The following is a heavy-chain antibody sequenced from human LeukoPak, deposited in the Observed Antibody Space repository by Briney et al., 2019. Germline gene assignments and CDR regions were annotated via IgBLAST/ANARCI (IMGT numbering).Heavy chain of an antibody. Sequence: ASVKVSCKASGGTFSSYAISWVRQAPGQGLEWMGGIIPIFGTANYARKFQGRVTITADESTSTAYMELSSLRSEDTAVYYCARDDLPYGSGSYYDYWGQGTLVTVSS. CDR3: ARDDLPYGSGSYYDY. D-gene: IGHD3-10*01. CDR1: GGTFSSYA. V-gene: IGHV1-69*13. J-gene: IGHJ4*02. CDR2: IIPIFGTA.